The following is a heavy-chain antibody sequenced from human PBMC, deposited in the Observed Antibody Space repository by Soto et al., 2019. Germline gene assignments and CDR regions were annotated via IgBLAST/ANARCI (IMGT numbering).Heavy chain of an antibody. CDR3: ARGVYGSGNYYTGPSAFDI. Sequence: QVQLEQSGAEVKKPGSSVKVSCKASGRTLSDHGVAWLRQAPGQGLEWMGGTIPVFNTAKYAQKFQGRVTVTAAKFTNIAYMELSSLRSEDTAFYFCARGVYGSGNYYTGPSAFDIWGQGTMVIVSS. CDR2: TIPVFNTA. J-gene: IGHJ3*02. D-gene: IGHD3-10*01. V-gene: IGHV1-69*06. CDR1: GRTLSDHG.